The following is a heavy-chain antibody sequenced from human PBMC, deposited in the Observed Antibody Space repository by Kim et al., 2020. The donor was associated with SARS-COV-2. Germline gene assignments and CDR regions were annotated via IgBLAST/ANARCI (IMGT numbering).Heavy chain of an antibody. CDR1: GFTFSSYW. D-gene: IGHD6-13*01. Sequence: GGSLRLSCAASGFTFSSYWMSWVRQAPGKGLEWVANIKQDGSEKYYVDSVKGRFTISRDNAKNSLYLQMNSLRAEDTAVYYCARDGTIAAAGHYDYWGQGTLVTVSS. CDR3: ARDGTIAAAGHYDY. CDR2: IKQDGSEK. J-gene: IGHJ4*02. V-gene: IGHV3-7*01.